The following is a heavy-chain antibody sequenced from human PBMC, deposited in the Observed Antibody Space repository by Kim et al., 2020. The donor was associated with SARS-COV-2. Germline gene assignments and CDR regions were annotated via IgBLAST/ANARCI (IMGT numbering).Heavy chain of an antibody. Sequence: GGSLRLSCAASGFTFSSYSMNWVRQAPGKGLEWVSSISSSSSYIYYADSVKGRFTISRDNAKNSLYLQMNSLRAEDTAVYYCARDLLRYFDWEEYFQHWGQGTLVTVSS. J-gene: IGHJ1*01. V-gene: IGHV3-21*01. CDR3: ARDLLRYFDWEEYFQH. D-gene: IGHD3-9*01. CDR1: GFTFSSYS. CDR2: ISSSSSYI.